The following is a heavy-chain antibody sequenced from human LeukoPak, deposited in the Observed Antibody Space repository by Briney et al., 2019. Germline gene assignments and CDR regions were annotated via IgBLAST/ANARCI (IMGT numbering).Heavy chain of an antibody. D-gene: IGHD6-13*01. J-gene: IGHJ4*02. Sequence: ASVKVSCKASGYTFTSYGISWVRQGPEQGLEWMGRISAYNGNTNYAQKLQGRVTMTTDTSTSTAYMELRSLRSDDTAVYYCARTLRTEAAAGPMCDYWGQGTLVTVSS. CDR3: ARTLRTEAAAGPMCDY. CDR2: ISAYNGNT. CDR1: GYTFTSYG. V-gene: IGHV1-18*01.